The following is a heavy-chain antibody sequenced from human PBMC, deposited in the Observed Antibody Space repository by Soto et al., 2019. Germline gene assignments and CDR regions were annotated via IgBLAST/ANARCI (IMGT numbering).Heavy chain of an antibody. D-gene: IGHD6-19*01. CDR2: LYWDDDK. V-gene: IGHV2-5*02. Sequence: QITLKESGPTLVKPTQTLTLTCTFSGFSLNTNAVGVAWIRQPPGKALEWLALLYWDDDKRYSPSLKSRLTITTDTSKNQVVLTMTNMDPEDTATYYCAHRRVRDSSGENFDPWGQGTLDTVSS. J-gene: IGHJ5*02. CDR3: AHRRVRDSSGENFDP. CDR1: GFSLNTNAVG.